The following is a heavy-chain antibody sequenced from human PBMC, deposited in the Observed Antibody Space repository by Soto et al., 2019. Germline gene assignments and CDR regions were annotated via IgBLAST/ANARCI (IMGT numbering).Heavy chain of an antibody. V-gene: IGHV3-30-3*01. D-gene: IGHD6-6*01. CDR1: GFTFSSYA. CDR3: ASLSIAARLGDY. J-gene: IGHJ4*01. Sequence: HPGGSLRLSCAASGFTFSSYAMHWVRQAPGKGLEWVAVISYDGSNKYYADSVKGRFTISRDNSKNTLYLQMNRLRAEDTAVYYCASLSIAARLGDYWGHGPMITFYS. CDR2: ISYDGSNK.